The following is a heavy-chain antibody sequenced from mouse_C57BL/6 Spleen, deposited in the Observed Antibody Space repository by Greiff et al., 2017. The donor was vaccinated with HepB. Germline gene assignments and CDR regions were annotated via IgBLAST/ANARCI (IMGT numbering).Heavy chain of an antibody. CDR3: ARETTVVATDWFAY. V-gene: IGHV1-82*01. D-gene: IGHD1-1*01. CDR2: IYPGDGDT. J-gene: IGHJ3*01. Sequence: QVQLQQSGPELVKPGASVKISCKASGYAFSSSWMNWVQQRPGKGLEWIGRIYPGDGDTNYNGKFKGKATLTADKSSSTAYMQLSSLTSEDSAVYFCARETTVVATDWFAYWGQGTLVTVSA. CDR1: GYAFSSSW.